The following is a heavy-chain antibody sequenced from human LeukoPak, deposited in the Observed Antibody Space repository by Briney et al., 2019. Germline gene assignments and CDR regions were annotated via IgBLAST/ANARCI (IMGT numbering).Heavy chain of an antibody. J-gene: IGHJ4*02. CDR2: IYYSGST. CDR1: GGSISSYY. Sequence: SETLSLTCTVSGGSISSYYWSWIRQPPGKGLGWIGYIYYSGSTNYNPSLKSRVTISVDTSNNQFSLKLSSVTAADTAVYYCALLNYGSGSYLVHWGQGTLVSVSS. V-gene: IGHV4-59*01. D-gene: IGHD3-10*01. CDR3: ALLNYGSGSYLVH.